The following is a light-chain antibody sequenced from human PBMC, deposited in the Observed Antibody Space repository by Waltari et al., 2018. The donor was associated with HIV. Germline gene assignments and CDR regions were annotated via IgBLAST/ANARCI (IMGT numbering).Light chain of an antibody. J-gene: IGKJ4*01. CDR2: DAA. CDR3: QQRVDWPLT. Sequence: EIVLTQSPATLSLSPGERATLSCRASQSVGSDLGWYQQRPGQAPRLRIYDAANRTTGIPDRFSGSGSGTDFTLTIASLEPEDFAVYYCQQRVDWPLTFGGGTKVEI. CDR1: QSVGSD. V-gene: IGKV3-11*01.